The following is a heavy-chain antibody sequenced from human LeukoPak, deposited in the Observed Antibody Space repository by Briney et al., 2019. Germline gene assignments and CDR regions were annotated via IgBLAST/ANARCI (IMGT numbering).Heavy chain of an antibody. CDR2: INPNSGGT. D-gene: IGHD3-10*01. Sequence: ASVKVSCKASGYTFTGYYMHWVRRAPGQGLEWMGWINPNSGGTNYAQKFQGRVTMTRDTSISTAYMELSRLRSDDTAVYYCAREGDYYGSGSYNDYWGQGTLVTVSS. CDR1: GYTFTGYY. J-gene: IGHJ4*02. V-gene: IGHV1-2*02. CDR3: AREGDYYGSGSYNDY.